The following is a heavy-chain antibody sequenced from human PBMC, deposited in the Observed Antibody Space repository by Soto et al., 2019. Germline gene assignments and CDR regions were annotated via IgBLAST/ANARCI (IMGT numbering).Heavy chain of an antibody. CDR3: ARDRYYDSSGYYILQEGSAIDY. V-gene: IGHV1-46*03. J-gene: IGHJ4*02. CDR1: GYTFTSYY. Sequence: ASVKVSCKASGYTFTSYYMHWVRQAPGQGLEWMGIINPSGGSTSYAQKFQGRVTMTRDTSTSTVYMELSSLRSEDTAVYYCARDRYYDSSGYYILQEGSAIDYWGQGTLVTVSS. CDR2: INPSGGST. D-gene: IGHD3-22*01.